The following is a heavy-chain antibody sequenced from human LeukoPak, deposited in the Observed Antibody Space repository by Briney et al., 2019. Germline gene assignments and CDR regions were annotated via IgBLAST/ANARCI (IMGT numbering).Heavy chain of an antibody. CDR1: GFTVSSNY. CDR3: ARDHYYGSGRIDY. CDR2: IYSGGST. J-gene: IGHJ4*02. V-gene: IGHV3-53*01. Sequence: GGSLRLSCAASGFTVSSNYMSWVRQAPGKGLEWVSVIYSGGSTYYADFVKGRFTISRDNSKNTLYLQMNSLRAEDTAVYYCARDHYYGSGRIDYWGQGTLVTVSS. D-gene: IGHD3-10*01.